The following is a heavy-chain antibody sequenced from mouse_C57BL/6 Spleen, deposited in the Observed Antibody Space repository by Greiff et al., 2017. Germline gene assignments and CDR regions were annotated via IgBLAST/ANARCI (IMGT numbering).Heavy chain of an antibody. CDR1: GYTFTSYT. D-gene: IGHD2-2*01. CDR2: INPSSGYT. V-gene: IGHV1-4*01. CDR3: ARSGGYDVRDYAMDY. Sequence: QVQLKESGAELARPGASVKMSCKASGYTFTSYTMHWVKQRPGQGLEWIGYINPSSGYTKYNQKFKDKATLTADKSSSTAYMQLSSLTSEDSAVYYCARSGGYDVRDYAMDYWGQGTSVTVSS. J-gene: IGHJ4*01.